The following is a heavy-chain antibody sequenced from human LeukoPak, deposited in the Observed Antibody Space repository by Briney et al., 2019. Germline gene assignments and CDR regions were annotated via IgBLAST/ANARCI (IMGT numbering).Heavy chain of an antibody. Sequence: PSETLSLTCTVSGGSISSSSYYWGCIRQPPGKGLEWIGSIYYSGSTYYNPSLKSRVTISVDTSKNQFSLKLSSVTAADTAVYYCARVAVPAPSGYFDYWGQGTLVTVSS. CDR2: IYYSGST. V-gene: IGHV4-39*01. D-gene: IGHD2-2*01. CDR1: GGSISSSSYY. CDR3: ARVAVPAPSGYFDY. J-gene: IGHJ4*02.